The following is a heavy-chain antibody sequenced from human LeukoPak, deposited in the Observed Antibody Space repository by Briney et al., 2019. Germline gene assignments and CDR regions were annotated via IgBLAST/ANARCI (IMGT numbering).Heavy chain of an antibody. V-gene: IGHV3-74*01. CDR3: ARDVTAAAGPFDY. D-gene: IGHD6-13*01. CDR2: INTDGSST. J-gene: IGHJ4*02. CDR1: GFTFSSYW. Sequence: GGSLRLSCAASGFTFSSYWMHWVRQAPGKGLVWVSRINTDGSSTSYADSVKGRFTISRDNAKNTLYLQMNSLRAEDTAVYYCARDVTAAAGPFDYWGQGTLVTVSS.